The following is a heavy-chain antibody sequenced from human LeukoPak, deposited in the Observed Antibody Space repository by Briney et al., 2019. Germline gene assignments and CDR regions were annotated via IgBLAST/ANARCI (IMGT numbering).Heavy chain of an antibody. Sequence: GGSLRLSCAASGFTFSSYAMSWVRQAPGKGLEWVSAISGSGGSTYYADSVKGRFTISRDNSKNTLYLRMNSLRAGDTAVYYCAKDYADYDSSGYGYWGQGTLVTVSS. CDR1: GFTFSSYA. J-gene: IGHJ4*02. CDR2: ISGSGGST. V-gene: IGHV3-23*01. D-gene: IGHD3-22*01. CDR3: AKDYADYDSSGYGY.